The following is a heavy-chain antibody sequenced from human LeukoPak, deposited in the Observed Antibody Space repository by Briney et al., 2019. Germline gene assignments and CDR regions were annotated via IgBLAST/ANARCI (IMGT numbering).Heavy chain of an antibody. Sequence: GGSLRLSCAASGLTFSSYAMNWVRQAPGKGLEWVAVISYDGSNKYYADSVKGRFTISRDNSKNTLYLQMNSLRAEDTAVYYCASPRGGYSYGAIDYWGQGTLVTVSS. J-gene: IGHJ4*02. D-gene: IGHD5-18*01. CDR3: ASPRGGYSYGAIDY. V-gene: IGHV3-30*01. CDR1: GLTFSSYA. CDR2: ISYDGSNK.